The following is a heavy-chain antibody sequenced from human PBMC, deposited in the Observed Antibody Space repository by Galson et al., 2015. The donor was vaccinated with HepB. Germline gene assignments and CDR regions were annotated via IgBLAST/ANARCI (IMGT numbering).Heavy chain of an antibody. CDR2: INPSDDST. CDR1: GYIFSDHY. D-gene: IGHD6-13*01. J-gene: IGHJ4*02. CDR3: ARGAERDSSSWPLFDY. V-gene: IGHV1-46*01. Sequence: SVKVSCKASGYIFSDHYMNWVRQAPGQGLEWMGIINPSDDSTTYAQRFQDRVTMTSDTSTRTVYIEMSRLRSEDTAVYYCARGAERDSSSWPLFDYWGQGTLVIVSS.